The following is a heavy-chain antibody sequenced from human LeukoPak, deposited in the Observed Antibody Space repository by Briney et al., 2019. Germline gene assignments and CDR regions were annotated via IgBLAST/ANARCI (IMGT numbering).Heavy chain of an antibody. Sequence: GGSLRLSCAASGFTFSSYAMHWVRQAPGKGLEWVAVISYDGSNKYYADSVKGRFTISRDNSKNTLYLQMNSLRAEDTAVYYCARDGDYDILTVYPMPFDYWGQGTLVTVSS. CDR1: GFTFSSYA. J-gene: IGHJ4*02. D-gene: IGHD3-9*01. CDR2: ISYDGSNK. CDR3: ARDGDYDILTVYPMPFDY. V-gene: IGHV3-30*04.